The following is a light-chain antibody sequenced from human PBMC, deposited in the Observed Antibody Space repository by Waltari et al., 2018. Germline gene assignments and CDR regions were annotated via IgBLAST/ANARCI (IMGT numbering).Light chain of an antibody. Sequence: EIVMTQSPATLSVSPGERATLPCRASQRIGSDLAWYLQTPGQAPRLLIYGASTRATGIPARFSGSGSGTEFTLTISSLQSEDFAVYFCQQYNNWPLTFGGGAQVEI. J-gene: IGKJ4*01. CDR2: GAS. CDR3: QQYNNWPLT. V-gene: IGKV3-15*01. CDR1: QRIGSD.